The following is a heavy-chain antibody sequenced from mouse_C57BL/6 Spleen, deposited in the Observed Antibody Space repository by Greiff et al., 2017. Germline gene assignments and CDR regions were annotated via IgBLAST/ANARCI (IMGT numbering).Heavy chain of an antibody. CDR3: TRDHYYGSSYFDY. J-gene: IGHJ2*01. D-gene: IGHD1-1*01. Sequence: EVMLVESGEGLVKPGGSLKLSCAASGFTFSSYAMSLVRQTPEKRLEWVAYISSGGDYIYYADTVKGRFTISRDNARNTLYLQMSSLKSEDTAMYYCTRDHYYGSSYFDYWGQGTTLTVSS. CDR2: ISSGGDYI. CDR1: GFTFSSYA. V-gene: IGHV5-9-1*02.